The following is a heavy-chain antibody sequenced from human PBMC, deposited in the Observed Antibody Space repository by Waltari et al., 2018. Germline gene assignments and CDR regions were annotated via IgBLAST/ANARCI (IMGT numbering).Heavy chain of an antibody. CDR1: GGPISSYY. Sequence: QVQLQESGPGLVQPSETLSLTCTVSGGPISSYYWSWIRQPPGKGLEWIGDIYYSGSTNYNPSLKSRVTISVDTSKNQFSLKLSSVTAADTAVYYCARNDEYYFDYWGQGTLVTVSS. CDR2: IYYSGST. J-gene: IGHJ4*02. CDR3: ARNDEYYFDY. V-gene: IGHV4-59*01. D-gene: IGHD1-1*01.